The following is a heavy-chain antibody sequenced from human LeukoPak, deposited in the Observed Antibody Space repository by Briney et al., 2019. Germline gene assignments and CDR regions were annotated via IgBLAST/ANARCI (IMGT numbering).Heavy chain of an antibody. CDR1: GYTFTSYD. J-gene: IGHJ6*03. CDR3: ARGVRVRGERSLPVYYYYMDV. D-gene: IGHD4-17*01. CDR2: MNPNSGNI. V-gene: IGHV1-8*03. Sequence: ASVKVSCKASGYTFTSYDINWVRQATGQGLEWMGWMNPNSGNIGYAQKFQGRVTITRNTSISTAYMELSSLRSEDTAVYYCARGVRVRGERSLPVYYYYMDVWGKGTTVTVSS.